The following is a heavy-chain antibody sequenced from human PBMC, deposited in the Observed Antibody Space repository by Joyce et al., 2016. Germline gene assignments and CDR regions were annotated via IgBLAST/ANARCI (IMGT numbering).Heavy chain of an antibody. CDR3: AKGDQLLSVVLGAFDI. D-gene: IGHD2-2*01. Sequence: EVQLVESGGGLVKPGGSLRLACAASGFTFDEYAMHWVRQAPGKGLEWVSTITWNSGRVGYADSVKGRFTISRDNAKNSLYLQMNSLRAEDMALYYCAKGDQLLSVVLGAFDIWGQGTMVTVSS. J-gene: IGHJ3*02. CDR2: ITWNSGRV. CDR1: GFTFDEYA. V-gene: IGHV3-9*03.